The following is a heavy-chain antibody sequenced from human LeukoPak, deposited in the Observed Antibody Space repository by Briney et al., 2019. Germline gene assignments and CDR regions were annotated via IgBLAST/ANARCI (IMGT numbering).Heavy chain of an antibody. CDR3: ARTGYSSRRSYYYYMDV. J-gene: IGHJ6*03. Sequence: ASVKVSCKASGYTFTSYGISWVRQAPGQGLEWMGWISAYNGNTNYAQKLQGRVTMTTDTSTSTAYMELRSLRSDDTAVYYCARTGYSSRRSYYYYMDVWGKGTTVTVSS. CDR1: GYTFTSYG. D-gene: IGHD6-13*01. V-gene: IGHV1-18*01. CDR2: ISAYNGNT.